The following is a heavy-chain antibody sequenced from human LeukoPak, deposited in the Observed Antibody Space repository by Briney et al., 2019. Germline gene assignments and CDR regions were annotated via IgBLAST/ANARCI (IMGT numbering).Heavy chain of an antibody. CDR1: GYPFSGYY. CDR2: INPETGAT. D-gene: IGHD3-10*01. Sequence: ASVKVSCKASGYPFSGYYIHWVRQGPGQGLEWLGWINPETGATKYAQRFEGRVTLTRDTSVTTVHMELSGLRSDDSAVYYCARENLNYYGSGSYLYWGQGSQITVSS. J-gene: IGHJ4*02. CDR3: ARENLNYYGSGSYLY. V-gene: IGHV1-2*02.